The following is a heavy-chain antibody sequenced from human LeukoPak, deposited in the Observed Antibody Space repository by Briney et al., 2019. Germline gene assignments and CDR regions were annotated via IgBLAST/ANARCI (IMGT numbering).Heavy chain of an antibody. Sequence: GGSLRLSCAASGFSFSTYPIHWVRQAPGKGLEWVAVLSYDGSKRYYADSVKGRFTISRDTSNKTAYLEMNSLRVDDTAVYYCARDVISRQMITLGLGFWGQGTLVTVSS. CDR2: LSYDGSKR. D-gene: IGHD1-20*01. CDR3: ARDVISRQMITLGLGF. V-gene: IGHV3-30*04. CDR1: GFSFSTYP. J-gene: IGHJ4*02.